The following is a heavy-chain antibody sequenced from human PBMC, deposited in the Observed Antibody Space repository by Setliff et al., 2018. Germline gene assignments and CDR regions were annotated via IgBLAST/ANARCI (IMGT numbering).Heavy chain of an antibody. Sequence: SETLSLTCTVSGGSISSSSYYWGWIRQPPGKGLEWIGSIYYSGSTYYNPSLKSRVTISVDTSKNQFSLKLSSVTAADTAVYYCARERAGGRGFTFGAIYYYYGMDVWGQGTTVTVSS. CDR3: ARERAGGRGFTFGAIYYYYGMDV. D-gene: IGHD3-16*01. V-gene: IGHV4-39*07. J-gene: IGHJ6*02. CDR1: GGSISSSSYY. CDR2: IYYSGST.